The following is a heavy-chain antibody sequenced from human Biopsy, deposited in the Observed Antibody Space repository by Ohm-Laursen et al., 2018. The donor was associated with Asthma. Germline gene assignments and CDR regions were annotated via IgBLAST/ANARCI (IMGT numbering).Heavy chain of an antibody. Sequence: ASVKVSCKASGYTFIGRHIHWMRQAPGQGLEWMGRINPNSGGTNYAQKFQGRVTMTRDTSISTAYMEVSRLRSDDTAVCYCARGQKSAGDRWFDPWGQGTLVIVSS. CDR3: ARGQKSAGDRWFDP. D-gene: IGHD6-13*01. V-gene: IGHV1-2*06. CDR1: GYTFIGRH. J-gene: IGHJ5*02. CDR2: INPNSGGT.